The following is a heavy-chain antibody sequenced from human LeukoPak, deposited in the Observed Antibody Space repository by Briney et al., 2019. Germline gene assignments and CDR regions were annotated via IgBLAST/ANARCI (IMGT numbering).Heavy chain of an antibody. CDR1: GGSFSGYY. CDR3: ARVRTVTTRTLVDY. J-gene: IGHJ4*02. CDR2: INHSGST. Sequence: SETLSLTCAVCGGSFSGYYWSWIRQPPGKGLEWIGEINHSGSTNYNPSLKSRVTISVDTSKNQFSLKLSSVTAADTAVYYCARVRTVTTRTLVDYWGQGTLVTVSS. V-gene: IGHV4-34*01. D-gene: IGHD4-17*01.